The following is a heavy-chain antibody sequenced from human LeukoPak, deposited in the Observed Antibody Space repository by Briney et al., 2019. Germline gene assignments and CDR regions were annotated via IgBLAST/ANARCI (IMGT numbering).Heavy chain of an antibody. V-gene: IGHV3-11*01. Sequence: GGSLRLSCAASGFTFSDLYMSWFRQVPGKGLEAVAYISRGSGSTRYYTDSARGRFTISRDNGENAVYLQMNSLRTDDTAVYYCVRYAPVDHWGRGALVTVSS. D-gene: IGHD2-2*01. J-gene: IGHJ4*02. CDR2: ISRGSGSTR. CDR1: GFTFSDLY. CDR3: VRYAPVDH.